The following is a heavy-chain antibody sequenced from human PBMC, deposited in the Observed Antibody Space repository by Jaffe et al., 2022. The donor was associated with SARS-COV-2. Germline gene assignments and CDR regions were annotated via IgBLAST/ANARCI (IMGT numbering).Heavy chain of an antibody. CDR2: IWYDGSNK. CDR3: ARGADYDSSGYEPTLDY. D-gene: IGHD3-22*01. Sequence: QVQLVESGGGVVQPGRSLRLSCAASGFTFSSYGMHWVRQAPGKGLEWVAVIWYDGSNKYYADSVKGRFTISRDNSKNTLYLQMNSLRAEDTAVYYCARGADYDSSGYEPTLDYWGQGTLVTVSS. J-gene: IGHJ4*02. V-gene: IGHV3-33*01. CDR1: GFTFSSYG.